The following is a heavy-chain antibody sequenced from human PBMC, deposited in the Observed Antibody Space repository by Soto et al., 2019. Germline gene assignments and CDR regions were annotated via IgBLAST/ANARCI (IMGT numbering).Heavy chain of an antibody. V-gene: IGHV1-69*13. J-gene: IGHJ6*02. CDR3: ARRLRSSWSLFYYYGMDV. D-gene: IGHD6-13*01. CDR2: IIPIFGTA. Sequence: ASVKVSCKASGGTFSSYAISWVRQAPGQGLEWMGGIIPIFGTANYAQKFQGRVTITADESTSTAYMELSSLRSEDTAVYYCARRLRSSWSLFYYYGMDVWGQGTTVTVSS. CDR1: GGTFSSYA.